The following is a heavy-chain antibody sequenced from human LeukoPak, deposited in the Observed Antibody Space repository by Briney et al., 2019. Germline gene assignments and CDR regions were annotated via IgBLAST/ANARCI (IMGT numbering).Heavy chain of an antibody. CDR2: IRGSGGST. CDR1: GFTFSSYA. CDR3: AKLEDTAMVDFDY. J-gene: IGHJ4*02. Sequence: GGSLRLSCAASGFTFSSYAMSWVRQAPGKGREWVSAIRGSGGSTYYADSVKGRFTISRDNSKNKLYLQMNSLRAEDTAVYYCAKLEDTAMVDFDYWGQGTLVTVSS. V-gene: IGHV3-23*01. D-gene: IGHD5-18*01.